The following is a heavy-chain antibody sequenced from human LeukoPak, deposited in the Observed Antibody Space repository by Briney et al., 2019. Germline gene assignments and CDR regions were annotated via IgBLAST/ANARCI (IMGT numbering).Heavy chain of an antibody. CDR1: GFTVSSNY. CDR2: IYSGGST. J-gene: IGHJ4*02. D-gene: IGHD2-2*01. V-gene: IGHV3-66*01. CDR3: AKSPLVVPAASADY. Sequence: GGSLRLSCAASGFTVSSNYMSWVRQAPGKGLEWVSVIYSGGSTYYADSVKGRFTISRDNSKNTLYLQMNSLRAEDTAVYYCAKSPLVVPAASADYWGQGTLVTVSS.